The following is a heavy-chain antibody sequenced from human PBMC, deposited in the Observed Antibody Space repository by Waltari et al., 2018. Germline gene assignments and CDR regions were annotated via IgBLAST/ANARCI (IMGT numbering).Heavy chain of an antibody. J-gene: IGHJ4*02. Sequence: SYAMHWVRQAPGKGLEYVSAISSNGGSTYYANSVKGRFTISRDNSKNTLYLQMGSLRAEDMAVYYCARGGWFGELDFDYWGQGTLVTVSS. CDR1: SYA. CDR3: ARGGWFGELDFDY. CDR2: ISSNGGST. V-gene: IGHV3-64*01. D-gene: IGHD3-10*01.